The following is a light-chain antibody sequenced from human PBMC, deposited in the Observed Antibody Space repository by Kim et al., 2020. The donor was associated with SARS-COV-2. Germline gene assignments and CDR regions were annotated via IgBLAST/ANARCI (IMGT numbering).Light chain of an antibody. Sequence: ASVKPTCTLSGGNRSYAIAWHQQQPEKGPRYLMKLNSDGSHSKGDGIPDRFSGSSSGAERYLTISSLQSEDEADYYCQTWGTGIVVFGGGTQLTVL. J-gene: IGLJ2*01. V-gene: IGLV4-69*01. CDR2: LNSDGSH. CDR1: GGNRSYA. CDR3: QTWGTGIVV.